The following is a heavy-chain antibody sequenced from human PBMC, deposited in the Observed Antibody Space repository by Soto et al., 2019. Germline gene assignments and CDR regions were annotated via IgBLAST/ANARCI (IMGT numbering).Heavy chain of an antibody. CDR2: IYYSGST. CDR3: AREGGYGDWFDP. J-gene: IGHJ5*02. CDR1: GGSISSGDYY. D-gene: IGHD5-18*01. Sequence: PSETLSLTCTFSGGSISSGDYYLSWIRQPPGKGLEWIGYIYYSGSTYYNPSLKSRVTISVDTSKNQFSLKLSSVTAADTAVYYCAREGGYGDWFDPWGQGTLVTVSS. V-gene: IGHV4-30-4*01.